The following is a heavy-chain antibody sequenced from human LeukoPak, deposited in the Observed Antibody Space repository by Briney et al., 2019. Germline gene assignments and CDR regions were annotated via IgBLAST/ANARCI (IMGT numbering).Heavy chain of an antibody. CDR2: IGGTGGNI. CDR1: GLSFSNYA. Sequence: GGSLRLSCAASGLSFSNYAMYWVRQAPGKGLEWVSAIGGTGGNIFYTDSVKGRFTISRDNSKNTLYLQINSLRAEDTAVYYCAKGGGWLYYFDYWGQGTLVTVSS. J-gene: IGHJ4*02. V-gene: IGHV3-23*01. D-gene: IGHD5-24*01. CDR3: AKGGGWLYYFDY.